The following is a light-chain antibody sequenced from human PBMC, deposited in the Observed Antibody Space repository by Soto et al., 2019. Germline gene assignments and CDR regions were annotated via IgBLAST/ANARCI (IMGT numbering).Light chain of an antibody. CDR2: GAS. Sequence: EIVLTQSPATLSVSPGDRVTLSCRASQSVDINLAWYQQRPGQAPRLLVYGASTKATDMPGRFSGRGSGTEFTLTINNLQPDDAAIYYCQQYFSIPMFTFAQGTKLQIK. CDR3: QQYFSIPMFT. V-gene: IGKV3-15*01. J-gene: IGKJ2*01. CDR1: QSVDIN.